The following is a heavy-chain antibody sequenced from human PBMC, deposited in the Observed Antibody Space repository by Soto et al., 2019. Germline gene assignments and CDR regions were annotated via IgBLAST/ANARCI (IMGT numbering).Heavy chain of an antibody. D-gene: IGHD3-22*01. CDR2: ISGSGGST. J-gene: IGHJ3*02. V-gene: IGHV3-23*01. CDR3: AKGPYDSSGYSDAFDI. CDR1: GFTFSSYA. Sequence: LRLSCAASGFTFSSYAMSWVRQAPGKGLEWVSAISGSGGSTYYADSVKVRFTISRDNSKNTLYLQMNSLRAEDTAVYYCAKGPYDSSGYSDAFDIWGQGTMVTVSS.